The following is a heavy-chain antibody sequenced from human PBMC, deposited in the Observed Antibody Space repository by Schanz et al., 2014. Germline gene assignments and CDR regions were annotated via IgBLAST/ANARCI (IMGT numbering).Heavy chain of an antibody. CDR1: GFTFSTYA. J-gene: IGHJ4*02. CDR2: ISGSGGST. Sequence: EVELVESGGGLVQPGGSLRLSCAASGFTFSTYAMSWVRQAPGKGLEWVIVISGSGGSTYYADSVRGRFTMSRDNSKNTVHLQMNSLRAEDTAVYYCVRDSFFAFDYWGQGTLVTVSS. V-gene: IGHV3-23*04. CDR3: VRDSFFAFDY. D-gene: IGHD3-3*01.